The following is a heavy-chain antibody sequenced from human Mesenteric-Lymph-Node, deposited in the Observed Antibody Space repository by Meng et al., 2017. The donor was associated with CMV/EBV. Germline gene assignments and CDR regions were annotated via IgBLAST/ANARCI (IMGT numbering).Heavy chain of an antibody. J-gene: IGHJ6*02. Sequence: GGSLRLSCAASGFTFSSFWMLWVRQVPGEGLVWVSRINGEGTSTSYADSVKGRFTISRDNAKNTLFLQINGLTVEDTAMYYCARDFRGARYSAWSYYGMDVWGQGTTVTVSS. D-gene: IGHD3-10*01. CDR1: GFTFSSFW. CDR2: INGEGTST. V-gene: IGHV3-74*01. CDR3: ARDFRGARYSAWSYYGMDV.